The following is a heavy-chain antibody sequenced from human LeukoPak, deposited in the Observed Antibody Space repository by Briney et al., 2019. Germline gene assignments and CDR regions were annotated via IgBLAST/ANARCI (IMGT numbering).Heavy chain of an antibody. CDR2: IRSKAYGGTT. CDR3: TRDPDRGKFDY. CDR1: GFTFGDYA. D-gene: IGHD1-14*01. Sequence: GGSLRLSCTASGFTFGDYAMSWFRQAPGKGLEWVGFIRSKAYGGTTEYAASVKGRFTISRDDSKSIAYLQMNSLKTEDTAVYYSTRDPDRGKFDYWGQGTLVTVSS. V-gene: IGHV3-49*03. J-gene: IGHJ4*02.